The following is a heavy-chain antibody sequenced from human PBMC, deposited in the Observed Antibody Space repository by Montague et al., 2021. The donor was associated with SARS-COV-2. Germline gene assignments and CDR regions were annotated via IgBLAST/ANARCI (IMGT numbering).Heavy chain of an antibody. D-gene: IGHD5-12*01. CDR3: ARLQGGRRLMDY. J-gene: IGHJ4*02. CDR1: GGSINSYY. V-gene: IGHV4-59*01. CDR2: ISDIGST. Sequence: SETLSLTCTVSGGSINSYYWGWIRQPPGKALEYIAYISDIGSTNRNPALKSRVTISVDTSRNQFYLDVNSVTAADTAVYYCARLQGGRRLMDYWGQGTLVTVSS.